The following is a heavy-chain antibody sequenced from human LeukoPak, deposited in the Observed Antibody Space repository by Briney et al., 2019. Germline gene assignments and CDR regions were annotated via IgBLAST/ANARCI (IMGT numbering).Heavy chain of an antibody. CDR2: MNPNSGNT. D-gene: IGHD3-16*01. V-gene: IGHV1-8*03. Sequence: ASVKVSCKASGHTFTNYDINWVRQATGQGLEWMGWMNPNSGNTGYAQKFQGRVTITRNSSISTAYMELSSLRSEDTAVYYCARPGGSSQGFDYWGQGTLVTVSS. J-gene: IGHJ4*02. CDR3: ARPGGSSQGFDY. CDR1: GHTFTNYD.